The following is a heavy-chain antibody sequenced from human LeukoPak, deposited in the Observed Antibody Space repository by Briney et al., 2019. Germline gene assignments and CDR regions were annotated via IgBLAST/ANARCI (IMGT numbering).Heavy chain of an antibody. CDR3: ARAQGRYYDSSGSSRYFGL. Sequence: SVKVSCKASGYTFTSYAMHWVRQAPGQGLEWMGGIIPIFGTANYAQKFQGRVTITTDESTSTAYMELSSLRSEDTAVYYCARAQGRYYDSSGSSRYFGLWGRGTLVTVSS. CDR1: GYTFTSYA. V-gene: IGHV1-69*05. D-gene: IGHD3-22*01. J-gene: IGHJ2*01. CDR2: IIPIFGTA.